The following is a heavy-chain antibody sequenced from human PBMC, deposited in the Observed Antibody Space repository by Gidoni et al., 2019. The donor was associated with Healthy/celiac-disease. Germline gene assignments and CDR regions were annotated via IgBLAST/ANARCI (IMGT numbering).Heavy chain of an antibody. Sequence: QVQLQQWGAGLLKPSETLSLTCAVYGGSFSGYYWSWIRQPPGKGLEWIGEINHSGSTNYNPSLKSRVTISVDTSKNQFSLKLSSVTAADTAVYYCARVVYYTGTLYYFDYWGQGTLVTVSS. J-gene: IGHJ4*02. V-gene: IGHV4-34*01. CDR3: ARVVYYTGTLYYFDY. CDR1: GGSFSGYY. D-gene: IGHD2-8*01. CDR2: INHSGST.